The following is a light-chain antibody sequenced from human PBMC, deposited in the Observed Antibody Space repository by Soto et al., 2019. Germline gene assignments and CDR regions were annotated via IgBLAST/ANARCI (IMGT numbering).Light chain of an antibody. CDR1: QSVLYSSNNKNY. CDR2: WAS. CDR3: QLYYSNPT. J-gene: IGKJ1*01. Sequence: DIVMTQSPDSLAVSLGERATINCKSSQSVLYSSNNKNYLAWFQQKAGQPPKVLIYWASTRESGVPDRFSGSGSGTDFTLTISSLQAEDVAVYYCQLYYSNPTFGQGTKVEIK. V-gene: IGKV4-1*01.